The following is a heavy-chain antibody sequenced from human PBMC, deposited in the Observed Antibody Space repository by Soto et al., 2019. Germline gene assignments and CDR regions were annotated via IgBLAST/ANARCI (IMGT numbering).Heavy chain of an antibody. D-gene: IGHD2-2*02. CDR3: ARQGPDIVVVPAAISPDNWFDP. V-gene: IGHV4-39*01. CDR2: IYYSGST. CDR1: GGSISSSSYY. Sequence: SETLSLTCTVSGGSISSSSYYWGWIRQPPGKGREWIGSIYYSGSTYYNPSLKSRVTISVDTSKNQFSLKLSSVTAADTAVYYCARQGPDIVVVPAAISPDNWFDPWGQGTLVTVSS. J-gene: IGHJ5*02.